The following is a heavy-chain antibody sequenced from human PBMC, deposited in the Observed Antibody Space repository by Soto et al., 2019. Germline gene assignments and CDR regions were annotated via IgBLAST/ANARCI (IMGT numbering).Heavy chain of an antibody. D-gene: IGHD6-19*01. V-gene: IGHV5-10-1*01. J-gene: IGHJ3*02. CDR1: GYSFTSYW. Sequence: GESLKISCKGSGYSFTSYWISWVRQMPGKGLAWMGRIDPSDSYTNYSPSFQGHVTISADKSISTAYLQWSSLKASDTAMYYCARPAGIAVAGYDAFDIGGQGTMVTVSS. CDR3: ARPAGIAVAGYDAFDI. CDR2: IDPSDSYT.